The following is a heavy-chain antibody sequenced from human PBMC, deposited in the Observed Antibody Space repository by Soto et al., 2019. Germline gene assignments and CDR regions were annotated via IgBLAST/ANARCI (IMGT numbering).Heavy chain of an antibody. J-gene: IGHJ6*02. CDR3: ARVSRGDIVVVPAARTSRYYYYYGMDV. Sequence: SETLSLTCAVSGGSISSSNWWSWVRQPPGKGLEWIGEIYHSGSTNYNPSLKSRVTISVDKSKNQFSLKLSSVTAADTAVYYFARVSRGDIVVVPAARTSRYYYYYGMDVWGQGTTVTVSS. D-gene: IGHD2-2*01. CDR1: GGSISSSNW. CDR2: IYHSGST. V-gene: IGHV4-4*02.